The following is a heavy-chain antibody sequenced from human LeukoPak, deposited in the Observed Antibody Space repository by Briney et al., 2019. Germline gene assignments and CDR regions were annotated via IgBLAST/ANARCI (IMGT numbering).Heavy chain of an antibody. Sequence: ASVKVSCKASGYTFTGYYMHWVRQAPGQGLEWMGWINPNSGGANYAQKFQGRVTMTRDTSISTAYMELSRLRSEDTAVYYCARDGRGDYYDSSGYYDHYWGQGTLVTVSS. J-gene: IGHJ4*02. CDR3: ARDGRGDYYDSSGYYDHY. CDR2: INPNSGGA. CDR1: GYTFTGYY. D-gene: IGHD3-22*01. V-gene: IGHV1-2*02.